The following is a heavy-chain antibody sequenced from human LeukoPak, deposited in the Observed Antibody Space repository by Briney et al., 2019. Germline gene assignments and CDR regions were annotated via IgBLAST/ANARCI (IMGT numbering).Heavy chain of an antibody. D-gene: IGHD2-15*01. Sequence: GGSLRLSCAASGFTFSSYSMNWVRQAPGKGLEWVSSISSSSSYIYYADSVKGRFTISRDNAKNSLYLQMNSLRAEDTAVYYCARGVASGGSYLGYWGQGTLVTVSS. CDR2: ISSSSSYI. CDR1: GFTFSSYS. V-gene: IGHV3-21*01. CDR3: ARGVASGGSYLGY. J-gene: IGHJ4*02.